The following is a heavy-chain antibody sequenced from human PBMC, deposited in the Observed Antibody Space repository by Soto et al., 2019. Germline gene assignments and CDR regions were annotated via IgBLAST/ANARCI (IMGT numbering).Heavy chain of an antibody. CDR1: GGSVSSGSYY. Sequence: LSLTCTVSGGSVSSGSYYWSWIRQPPGKGLEWIGYIYYSGSTNYNPSLKSRVTISVDTSKNQFSLKLSSVTAADTAVYYCAGAYSSPNWFDPWGQGTLVTVSS. CDR3: AGAYSSPNWFDP. V-gene: IGHV4-61*01. CDR2: IYYSGST. D-gene: IGHD6-13*01. J-gene: IGHJ5*02.